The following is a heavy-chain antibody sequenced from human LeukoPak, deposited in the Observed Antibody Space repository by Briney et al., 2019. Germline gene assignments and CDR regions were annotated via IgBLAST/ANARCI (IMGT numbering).Heavy chain of an antibody. CDR1: GYTFTNYY. D-gene: IGHD1-26*01. CDR3: ARDLVGANDY. CDR2: INPGGGNT. Sequence: ASVKVSCKASGYTFTNYYIHWVRQAPGQGLEWMGLINPGGGNTNYAQNFQGRVTMTRDTSASTVYMELRSLRSDDTAVYYCARDLVGANDYWGQGTLVTVSS. V-gene: IGHV1-46*01. J-gene: IGHJ4*02.